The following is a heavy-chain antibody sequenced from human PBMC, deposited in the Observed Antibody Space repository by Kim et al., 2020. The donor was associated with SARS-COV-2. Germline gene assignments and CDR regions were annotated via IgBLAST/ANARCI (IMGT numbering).Heavy chain of an antibody. Sequence: DSVKGRFTISRDNAKNSLYLQMNSLRAEDTAVYYCARDVLWFGKTDAFDIWGQGTMVTVSS. D-gene: IGHD3-10*01. J-gene: IGHJ3*02. CDR3: ARDVLWFGKTDAFDI. V-gene: IGHV3-21*01.